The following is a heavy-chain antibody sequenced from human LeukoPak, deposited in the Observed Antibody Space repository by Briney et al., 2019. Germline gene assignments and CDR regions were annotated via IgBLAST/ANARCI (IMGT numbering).Heavy chain of an antibody. J-gene: IGHJ4*02. Sequence: PGGPLRLSCAASGFTFSDHYMDWVRQAPGKGLEWVGRTRNKANSYTTEYAASVKGRFTISRDDSKNSLYLQMNSLKTEDTAVYYCARESGLSAFDYWGQETLVTVSS. D-gene: IGHD2-15*01. CDR2: TRNKANSYTT. V-gene: IGHV3-72*01. CDR1: GFTFSDHY. CDR3: ARESGLSAFDY.